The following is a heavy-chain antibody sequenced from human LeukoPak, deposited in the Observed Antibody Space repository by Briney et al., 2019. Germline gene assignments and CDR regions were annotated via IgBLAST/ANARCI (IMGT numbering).Heavy chain of an antibody. CDR3: AKRSGYYDTTGYHYYMDV. CDR1: GFTFSSYA. Sequence: GGSLRLSCAASGFTFSSYAMTWVRQAPGKGLEWVANIKQDGSEKYYVDSVKGRFTISRDNAKNSLYLQMNSLRAEDTAVYYCAKRSGYYDTTGYHYYMDVWGKGTTVTISS. CDR2: IKQDGSEK. J-gene: IGHJ6*03. D-gene: IGHD3-22*01. V-gene: IGHV3-7*01.